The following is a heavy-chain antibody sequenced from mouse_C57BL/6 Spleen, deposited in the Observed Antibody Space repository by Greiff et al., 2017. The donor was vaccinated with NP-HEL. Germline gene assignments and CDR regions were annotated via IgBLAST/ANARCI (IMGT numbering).Heavy chain of an antibody. CDR1: GYTFTSYW. Sequence: QVQLQQSGAELVMPGASVKLSCKASGYTFTSYWMHWVKQRPGQGLEWIGEIDPSDSYTNYNQKFKGKSTLTVDKSSSTAYMQLSSLTSEDSAVYYCARREAMDYWGQGTSVTVSS. CDR3: ARREAMDY. CDR2: IDPSDSYT. J-gene: IGHJ4*01. V-gene: IGHV1-69*01.